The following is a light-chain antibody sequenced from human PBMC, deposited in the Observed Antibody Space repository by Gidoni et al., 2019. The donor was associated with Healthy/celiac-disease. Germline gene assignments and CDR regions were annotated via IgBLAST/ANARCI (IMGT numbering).Light chain of an antibody. Sequence: SYVLTPPPSVSVAPGQTARITCGGNNIGSKSVHWYQQKPGQAPVLVVYDDSYRPSGIPERFSGSNSGNTATLTISRVEAGDEADYYCQVWDSSSDRVVFGGGTKLTVL. CDR3: QVWDSSSDRVV. V-gene: IGLV3-21*02. J-gene: IGLJ2*01. CDR2: DDS. CDR1: NIGSKS.